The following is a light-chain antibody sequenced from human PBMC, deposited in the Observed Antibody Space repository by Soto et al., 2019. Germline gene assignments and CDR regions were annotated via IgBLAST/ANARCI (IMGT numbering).Light chain of an antibody. V-gene: IGKV3-15*01. CDR1: QSVSSK. CDR2: GAF. CDR3: QQYNDWPLT. Sequence: EIMMTQSPATLSVSPGERATLSCRASQSVSSKLAWYQQKPGQAPSLLIYGAFTRATGIPTRFSGTGSGTEFTLTISSLQSEDFALYYCQQYNDWPLTFGQGTKVDIK. J-gene: IGKJ1*01.